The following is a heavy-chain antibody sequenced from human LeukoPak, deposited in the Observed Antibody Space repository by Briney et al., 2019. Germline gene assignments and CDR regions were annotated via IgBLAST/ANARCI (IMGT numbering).Heavy chain of an antibody. CDR3: ARDRGWRTSGYYLYHFDY. V-gene: IGHV3-7*01. Sequence: GGSLRLSCVASGFTFTDYFMSWVCQAPGKGLEWVASIKHNGGEKYYVDSVKGRFTISRDNVKNSLYLEMSSLRVEDTAVYYCARDRGWRTSGYYLYHFDYWGQGTLVTFAS. CDR1: GFTFTDYF. J-gene: IGHJ4*02. CDR2: IKHNGGEK. D-gene: IGHD3-22*01.